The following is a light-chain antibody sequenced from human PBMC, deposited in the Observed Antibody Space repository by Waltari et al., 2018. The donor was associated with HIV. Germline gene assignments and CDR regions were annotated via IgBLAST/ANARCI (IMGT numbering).Light chain of an antibody. V-gene: IGLV2-14*01. Sequence: QSALTQPASVSGSPGQSITISCTGTDTDVGTYNYVSWFQHHPGKAPKLIISEVSHRPSGFSHRFSGSKSGNTASLIISGLQAEDEASYYCTSYTTTNTWVFGGGTNLTVL. CDR3: TSYTTTNTWV. CDR2: EVS. J-gene: IGLJ3*02. CDR1: DTDVGTYNY.